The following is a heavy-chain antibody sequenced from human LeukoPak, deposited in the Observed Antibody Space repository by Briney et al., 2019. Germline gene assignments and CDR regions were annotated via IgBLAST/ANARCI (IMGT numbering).Heavy chain of an antibody. CDR3: ARGCGGDCYLRYNWFDP. V-gene: IGHV7-4-1*02. CDR2: INTNTGNP. J-gene: IGHJ5*02. D-gene: IGHD2-21*02. Sequence: GASVKVSCKASGYTFTSYAMNWVRQAPGQGLEGMGWINTNTGNPTYAQGFTGRFVFSLDTSVSTAYLQISSLKAEDTAVYYCARGCGGDCYLRYNWFDPWGQGTLVTVSS. CDR1: GYTFTSYA.